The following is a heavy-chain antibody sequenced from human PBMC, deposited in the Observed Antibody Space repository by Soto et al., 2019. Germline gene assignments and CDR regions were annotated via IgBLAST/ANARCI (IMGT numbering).Heavy chain of an antibody. J-gene: IGHJ6*02. CDR3: ANTGDHYYGMDV. D-gene: IGHD4-17*01. Sequence: PGGSLRLSCAASGFTFSSYAMSWVRQAPGKGLEWVSAISGSGGSTYYADSVKGRFTISRDNSKNTLYLQMNSLRAEDTAVYYCANTGDHYYGMDVWGQGTTVTVSS. CDR1: GFTFSSYA. CDR2: ISGSGGST. V-gene: IGHV3-23*01.